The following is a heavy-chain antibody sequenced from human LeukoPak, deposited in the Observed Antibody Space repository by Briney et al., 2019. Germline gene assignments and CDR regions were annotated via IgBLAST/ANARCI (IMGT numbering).Heavy chain of an antibody. CDR1: GFTFSSYW. Sequence: RSGGSLRLSCAASGFTFSSYWMHWVRQAPGKGLVWVSRLNSDGSSTSYADSVKGRFTISRDNAKNTLYLQMNSLRAEDTAVYYCAREYRSKPGPIAVAGTSQPNRGFDPWGQGTLVTVSS. J-gene: IGHJ5*02. CDR2: LNSDGSST. D-gene: IGHD6-19*01. V-gene: IGHV3-74*01. CDR3: AREYRSKPGPIAVAGTSQPNRGFDP.